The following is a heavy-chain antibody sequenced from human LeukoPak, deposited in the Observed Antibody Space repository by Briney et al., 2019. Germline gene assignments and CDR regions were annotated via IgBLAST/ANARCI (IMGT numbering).Heavy chain of an antibody. D-gene: IGHD1-26*01. CDR2: IKSNPDGGTK. J-gene: IGHJ4*02. V-gene: IGHV3-15*01. CDR3: TTEDVGATPFEY. Sequence: GGSLRLSCATSRVTLTNALMCWVRQAPREGQECVGRIKSNPDGGTKDYAAPVKGRFTISRNDSTNKLYLQMNSLKTEDTGVYYCTTEDVGATPFEYWGQGTLVTVSS. CDR1: RVTLTNAL.